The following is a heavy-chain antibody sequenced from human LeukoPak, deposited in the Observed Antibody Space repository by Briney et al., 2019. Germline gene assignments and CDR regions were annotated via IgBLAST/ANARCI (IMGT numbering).Heavy chain of an antibody. J-gene: IGHJ4*02. V-gene: IGHV1-2*02. CDR3: ARRKDPWLTFDY. CDR1: GHTLINYY. CDR2: INVNSGGT. D-gene: IGHD3-22*01. Sequence: GASVYVSYKASGHTLINYYIHWVRQAPGHGLEWMGWINVNSGGTNYAQKFQGRVTLTWDTSISTAYMELSRLRSDDTAVYYCARRKDPWLTFDYWGQGTL.